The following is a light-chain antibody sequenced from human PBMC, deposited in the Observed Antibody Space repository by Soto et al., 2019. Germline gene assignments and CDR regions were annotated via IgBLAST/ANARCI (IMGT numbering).Light chain of an antibody. CDR3: QQYNNWPPTT. J-gene: IGKJ5*01. Sequence: EIVMTQSPATLSVSPGERATLSCRASQSVSNKLAWYQQKPGQAPRLLFYLASTRAPGIPARLSASGSGTEFTLTISSLQSEDFAVYYCQQYNNWPPTTFGQGTRLEIK. CDR2: LAS. CDR1: QSVSNK. V-gene: IGKV3-15*01.